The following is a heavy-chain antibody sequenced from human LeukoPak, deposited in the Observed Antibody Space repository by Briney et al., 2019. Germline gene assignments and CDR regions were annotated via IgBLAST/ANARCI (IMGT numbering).Heavy chain of an antibody. D-gene: IGHD2-15*01. CDR2: IYYSGST. J-gene: IGHJ5*02. Sequence: PSGTLSLTCTVSGGSISSSSYYWGWIRQPPGKGLEWIGSIYYSGSTYYNPSLKSRVTISVDTSKNQFSLKLSSVTAADTAVYYCARGVVVVAATFGWFDPWGQGTLVTVSS. CDR1: GGSISSSSYY. V-gene: IGHV4-39*07. CDR3: ARGVVVVAATFGWFDP.